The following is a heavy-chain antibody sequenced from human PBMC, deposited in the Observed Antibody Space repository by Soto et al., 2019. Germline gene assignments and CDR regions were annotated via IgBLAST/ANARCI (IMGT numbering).Heavy chain of an antibody. CDR1: GGSISSSSYY. V-gene: IGHV4-39*01. J-gene: IGHJ6*02. CDR2: IYYSGST. CDR3: ARYGSGSYLYFYYGMDV. D-gene: IGHD3-10*01. Sequence: SETLSLTCTVSGGSISSSSYYWGWIRQPPGKGLEWIGSIYYSGSTYYNPSLKSRVTISVDTSKNQFSLKLSSVTAADTAVYYCARYGSGSYLYFYYGMDVWGQGTTVTSP.